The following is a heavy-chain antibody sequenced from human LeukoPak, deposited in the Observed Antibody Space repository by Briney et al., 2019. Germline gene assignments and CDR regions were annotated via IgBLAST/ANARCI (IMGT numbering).Heavy chain of an antibody. D-gene: IGHD3-10*02. CDR3: AELGITMIGGV. CDR1: GFTFSGYN. Sequence: GGSLRLSCAASGFTFSGYNMNWVRQAPGKGLEWLSYISSSGSTMNYADSVKGRFTISRDNAKNSLYLQMNSLRAEDTAVYYCAELGITMIGGVWGKGTTVTISS. V-gene: IGHV3-48*04. J-gene: IGHJ6*04. CDR2: ISSSGSTM.